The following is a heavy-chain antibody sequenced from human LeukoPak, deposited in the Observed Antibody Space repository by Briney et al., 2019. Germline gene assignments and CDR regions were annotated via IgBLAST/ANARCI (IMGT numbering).Heavy chain of an antibody. CDR3: ATLTGGDDAFDI. CDR2: IYYSGST. J-gene: IGHJ3*02. D-gene: IGHD4-23*01. V-gene: IGHV4-39*07. Sequence: PSETLSLTCTVSGGSISTSSYYWGWIRQPPGKGLECIGNIYYSGSTYYNPSLKSRVTISVLTSKNRFSLKLSSVTAADTAVYYCATLTGGDDAFDIWGQGTMVTVSS. CDR1: GGSISTSSYY.